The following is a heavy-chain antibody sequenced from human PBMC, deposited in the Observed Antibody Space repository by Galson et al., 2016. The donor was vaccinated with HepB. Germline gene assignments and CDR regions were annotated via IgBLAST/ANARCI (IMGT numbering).Heavy chain of an antibody. CDR1: GDSVISTNW. V-gene: IGHV4-4*02. Sequence: SETLSPTCAVSGDSVISTNWWSWVRQPPGKGLEWIGEIHHSGRPNYNPSLKIRLTISVDKSKNQFSLRLTSVTVADAAVYYCARLSATYYVDNWGQGTLVTVSS. CDR2: IHHSGRP. J-gene: IGHJ4*02. CDR3: ARLSATYYVDN.